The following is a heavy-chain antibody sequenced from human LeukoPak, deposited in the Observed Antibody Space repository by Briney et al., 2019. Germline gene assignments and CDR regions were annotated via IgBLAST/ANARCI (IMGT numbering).Heavy chain of an antibody. J-gene: IGHJ4*02. CDR2: IYYSGST. CDR1: GGSISSYY. V-gene: IGHV4-59*01. Sequence: PSETLSLTCTVSGGSISSYYWSWIRQPPGKGLKRIGYIYYSGSTSYNPSLKSRVTISVDTSKKQFSLKLSSLTAADAAVYYCARAYCRGGSCHPLDYWGQGTLVTVSS. D-gene: IGHD2-15*01. CDR3: ARAYCRGGSCHPLDY.